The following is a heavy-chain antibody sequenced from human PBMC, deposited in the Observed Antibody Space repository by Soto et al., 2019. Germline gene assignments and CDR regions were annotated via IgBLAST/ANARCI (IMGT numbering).Heavy chain of an antibody. CDR3: ARSVAVPGAHIDY. D-gene: IGHD6-19*01. CDR2: IYHSGTT. J-gene: IGHJ4*02. V-gene: IGHV4-38-2*01. Sequence: PSETLSLTCAVSGDSISSGYYWAWIRQPPGKGLEWIASIYHSGTTYCNPSLNSRVTISVDTSKNQFSLRLSSVTAADTAVYFCARSVAVPGAHIDYWGQGTQVTVSS. CDR1: GDSISSGYY.